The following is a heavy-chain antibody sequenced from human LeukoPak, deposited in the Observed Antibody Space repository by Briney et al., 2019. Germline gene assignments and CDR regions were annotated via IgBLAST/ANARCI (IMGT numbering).Heavy chain of an antibody. J-gene: IGHJ4*02. CDR3: ATARAVLTGLYYFDY. D-gene: IGHD4-11*01. CDR2: FDPEDGET. V-gene: IGHV1-24*01. Sequence: GASVKVSCKVSGYTLTELSMHWVRQAPGKGLEWMGGFDPEDGETIYAQKFRGRVTMTEDTSTDTAYMELSSLRSEDTAVYYCATARAVLTGLYYFDYWGQGTLVTVSS. CDR1: GYTLTELS.